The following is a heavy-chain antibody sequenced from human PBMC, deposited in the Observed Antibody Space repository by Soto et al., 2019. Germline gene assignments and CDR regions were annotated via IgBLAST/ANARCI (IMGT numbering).Heavy chain of an antibody. CDR3: TTAPHTMVRGVSRDY. CDR2: IKSKTDGGTT. J-gene: IGHJ4*02. CDR1: SVSNAW. D-gene: IGHD3-10*01. V-gene: IGHV3-15*07. Sequence: SVSNAWMNWVRQAPGKGLEWVGRIKSKTDGGTTDYAAPVKGRFTISRDDSKNTLYLQMNSLKTEDTAVYYCTTAPHTMVRGVSRDYWGQGTLVTVSS.